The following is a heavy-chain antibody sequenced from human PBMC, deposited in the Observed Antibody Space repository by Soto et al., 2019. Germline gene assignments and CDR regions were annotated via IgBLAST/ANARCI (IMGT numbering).Heavy chain of an antibody. J-gene: IGHJ5*01. V-gene: IGHV1-8*01. CDR2: MNPNNGNT. Sequence: QVLLVQSGAEMKKPGASVKVSCEASGYTFTTYEINWVRQATGQGLEWMGWMNPNNGNTGFAQKFQGRVTMTRNTSISTAYMELSSLPSEDTAVYYCARGDSFTSSWYWFDSWGQGTPVTVSS. CDR3: ARGDSFTSSWYWFDS. D-gene: IGHD6-13*01. CDR1: GYTFTTYE.